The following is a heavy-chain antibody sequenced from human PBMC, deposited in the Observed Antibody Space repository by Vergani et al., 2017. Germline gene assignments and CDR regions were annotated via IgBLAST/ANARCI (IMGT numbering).Heavy chain of an antibody. Sequence: QVQLVQSGAEVKKPGASVKVSCKTSGYTFINYGVSWVRQAPGQGLEWMGWISVNNGNTNYAQKFRGRVTLTTDASTSTEYREVRSLTSDDTAVYYCARSDYGDAAGEYFQHWGQGTRVTVSS. J-gene: IGHJ1*01. V-gene: IGHV1-18*01. CDR2: ISVNNGNT. CDR1: GYTFINYG. D-gene: IGHD4-17*01. CDR3: ARSDYGDAAGEYFQH.